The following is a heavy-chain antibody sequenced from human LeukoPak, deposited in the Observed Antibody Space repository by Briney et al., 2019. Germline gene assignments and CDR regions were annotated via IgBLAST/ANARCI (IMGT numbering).Heavy chain of an antibody. CDR3: ARESRDSGSKYYFDY. CDR2: ISGSGGST. V-gene: IGHV3-23*01. Sequence: GGSLRLSCAASGFTFSSYAMSWVRQAPGKGLEWVSAISGSGGSTYYADSVKGRFTISRDNSKNTLFLQMNSLRVEDTAVYYCARESRDSGSKYYFDYWGQGTLVTVSS. CDR1: GFTFSSYA. J-gene: IGHJ4*02. D-gene: IGHD1-26*01.